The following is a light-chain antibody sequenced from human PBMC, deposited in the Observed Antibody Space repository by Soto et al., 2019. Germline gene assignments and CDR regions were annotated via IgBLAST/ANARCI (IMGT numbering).Light chain of an antibody. CDR2: AAS. Sequence: DIQMTQSPSSLSASVGDRVTITCRASQRISTYLNWYKQKPGKAPKLLIYAASSLHSGVPSRFSGSGSGTDFTLTISSLKPEDFASYYCQQSYSSPPTFGQGTKVDIK. J-gene: IGKJ1*01. CDR3: QQSYSSPPT. CDR1: QRISTY. V-gene: IGKV1-39*01.